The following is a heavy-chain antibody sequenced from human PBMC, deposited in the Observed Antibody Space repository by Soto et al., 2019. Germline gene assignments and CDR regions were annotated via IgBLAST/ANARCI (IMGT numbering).Heavy chain of an antibody. V-gene: IGHV4-30-4*01. CDR2: IYYSGST. CDR3: ATVTLPPTGRGIQLGSGGGGYNWFDP. J-gene: IGHJ5*02. CDR1: GGSISSGDYY. D-gene: IGHD5-18*01. Sequence: ASETLSLTCTVSGGSISSGDYYWSWIRQPPGKGLEWIGYIYYSGSTYYNPSLKSRVTISVDTSKNQFSLKLSSVTAADTAVYYWATVTLPPTGRGIQLGSGGGGYNWFDPWGQGTLVTVSS.